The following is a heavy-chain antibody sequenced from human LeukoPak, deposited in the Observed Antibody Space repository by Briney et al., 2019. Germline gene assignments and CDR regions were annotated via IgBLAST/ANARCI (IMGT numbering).Heavy chain of an antibody. D-gene: IGHD2-2*01. Sequence: GGSLRLSCAASGFTFSSYSMNWVRQAPGMGLEWVSSISTSSAYIYYADSVKGRFTIPRDNAKNSLYLQMNSLRAEDTAVYYCARDPPYCSSTSCWIDYWGQGTLVTVSS. CDR2: ISTSSAYI. CDR3: ARDPPYCSSTSCWIDY. V-gene: IGHV3-21*01. CDR1: GFTFSSYS. J-gene: IGHJ4*02.